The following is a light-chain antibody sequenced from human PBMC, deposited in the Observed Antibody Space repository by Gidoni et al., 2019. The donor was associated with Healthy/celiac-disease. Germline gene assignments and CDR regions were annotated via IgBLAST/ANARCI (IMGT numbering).Light chain of an antibody. CDR2: DAS. CDR1: QSVSSY. CDR3: QRRSNWPPGT. Sequence: EIVLTQSPATLSLSPGERATLSCRASQSVSSYLAWYQQKPGQAPRLLIYDASNRATGIPARFSGSGSGTDFTLTISSLEPEDFAVYYCQRRSNWPPGTFXQXTRLEIK. V-gene: IGKV3-11*01. J-gene: IGKJ5*01.